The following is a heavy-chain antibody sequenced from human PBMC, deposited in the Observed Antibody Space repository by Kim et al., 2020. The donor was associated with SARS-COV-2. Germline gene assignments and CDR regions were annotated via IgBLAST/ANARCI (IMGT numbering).Heavy chain of an antibody. D-gene: IGHD3-16*01. CDR2: ISYEGGRT. J-gene: IGHJ6*02. CDR3: AKDKSFFIITFVGESGDIDV. V-gene: IGHV3-NL1*01. Sequence: GGSLRLSCSASGFTFNNFGMHWVRQAPGKGLEWVSLISYEGGRTYYADSLKGRFTISRDNSKNTLYLQMDSLRPEDTAMYFCAKDKSFFIITFVGESGDIDVWGQGTMVTVSS. CDR1: GFTFNNFG.